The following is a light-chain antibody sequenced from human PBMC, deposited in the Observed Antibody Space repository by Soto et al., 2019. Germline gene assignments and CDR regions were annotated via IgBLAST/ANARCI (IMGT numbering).Light chain of an antibody. CDR2: INSDGSH. CDR1: SEHTRYA. V-gene: IGLV4-69*01. J-gene: IGLJ1*01. Sequence: QPVLTQLPSASASLGASVKLTCTLGSEHTRYAIAWHQQQPDKGPRFLMRINSDGSHTKGDGIPDRFSGSSSGAERHLFISILQSEDEADYFGQTWGVFGTGTKLTVL. CDR3: QTWGV.